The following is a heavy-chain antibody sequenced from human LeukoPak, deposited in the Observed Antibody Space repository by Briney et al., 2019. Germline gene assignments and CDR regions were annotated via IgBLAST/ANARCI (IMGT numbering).Heavy chain of an antibody. Sequence: GGSLRLSCAASGFTFSSYWMSWVRQAPGKGLEWVANIKQDGSEKYYVDSVKGRFTISRDNAKNSLYLQMNSLRAEDTAVYYCAREAPPTSSHFWSGYWDYWGQGTLVTVSS. CDR2: IKQDGSEK. D-gene: IGHD3-3*01. J-gene: IGHJ4*02. CDR1: GFTFSSYW. V-gene: IGHV3-7*01. CDR3: AREAPPTSSHFWSGYWDY.